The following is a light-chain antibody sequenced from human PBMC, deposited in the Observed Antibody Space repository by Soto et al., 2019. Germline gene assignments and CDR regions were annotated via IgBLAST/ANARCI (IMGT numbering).Light chain of an antibody. V-gene: IGLV2-14*01. CDR1: SSDVGGYNY. CDR2: EVK. J-gene: IGLJ3*02. Sequence: QSALTQPASVYGSPGQSITISCTGTSSDVGGYNYVSWYQQHPDKAPKLMIYEVKYRPSGVSNRFSGSKSGNTASLTISGLQAEDEAVYYCSSYTSSSTWVFGGGTQLTVL. CDR3: SSYTSSSTWV.